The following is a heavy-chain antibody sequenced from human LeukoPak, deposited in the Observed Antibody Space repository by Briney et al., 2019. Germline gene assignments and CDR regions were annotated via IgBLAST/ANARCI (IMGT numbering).Heavy chain of an antibody. CDR2: ICYSGST. V-gene: IGHV4-39*01. CDR1: GGSISSGGYY. CDR3: ARHAIDGSGYYFDYFDY. Sequence: SETLSLTCTVPGGSISSGGYYWSWIRQPPGKGLEWIGSICYSGSTFYNPSLKSRVTLSVDTSKNQFSLKLTSVTAADTAVYYCARHAIDGSGYYFDYFDYWGQGTLVTVSS. D-gene: IGHD3-22*01. J-gene: IGHJ4*02.